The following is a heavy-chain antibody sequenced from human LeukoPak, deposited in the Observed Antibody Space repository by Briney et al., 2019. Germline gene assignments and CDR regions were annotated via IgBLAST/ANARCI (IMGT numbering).Heavy chain of an antibody. Sequence: GGSLRLSCAASGFTFSSYSMNWVRQAPGKGLEWVSYISSSSSTIYYADSVKGRFTISRDNAKNSLYLQMNSLRAEDTAVYYCARDHLITHWGDAFDIWGQGTMVTVSS. CDR3: ARDHLITHWGDAFDI. J-gene: IGHJ3*02. D-gene: IGHD3-16*01. CDR1: GFTFSSYS. CDR2: ISSSSSTI. V-gene: IGHV3-48*04.